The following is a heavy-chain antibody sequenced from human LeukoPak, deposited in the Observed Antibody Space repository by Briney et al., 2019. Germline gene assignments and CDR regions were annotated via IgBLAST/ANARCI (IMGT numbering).Heavy chain of an antibody. D-gene: IGHD3-10*01. CDR3: ARVINYYYYYMDV. V-gene: IGHV1-46*01. J-gene: IGHJ6*03. CDR2: INPSGGST. Sequence: ASVKVSCKASGYTFTSYYMHWVRQAPGQGLEWMGIINPSGGSTSYAQKFQGRVTITADESTSTAYMELSSLRSEDTAVYYCARVINYYYYYMDVWGKGTTVTISS. CDR1: GYTFTSYY.